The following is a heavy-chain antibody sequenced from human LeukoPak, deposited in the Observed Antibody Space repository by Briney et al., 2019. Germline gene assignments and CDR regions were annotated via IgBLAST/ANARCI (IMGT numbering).Heavy chain of an antibody. CDR2: ISVSGGST. Sequence: GGSLRLSCAASGFSVSSNYMSWVRQAPGKGLEWVSGISVSGGSTYYADSLKGRFSISRDNSKNTLYLQMNSLRAEDTAVYYCARHFILTGYEHHDAFDIWGQGTMVTVSS. V-gene: IGHV3-53*01. D-gene: IGHD3-9*01. J-gene: IGHJ3*02. CDR3: ARHFILTGYEHHDAFDI. CDR1: GFSVSSNY.